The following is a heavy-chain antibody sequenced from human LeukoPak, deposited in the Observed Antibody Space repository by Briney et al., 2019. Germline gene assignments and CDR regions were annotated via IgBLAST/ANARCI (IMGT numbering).Heavy chain of an antibody. D-gene: IGHD3-16*01. Sequence: GGSLRLSRAASGITPRGDAMTWVRYAPGKGLEWVSAINGSGIITYYTGSVKGRFTISRDNSKNTVYLQMNSLRAEDTAIYYCAKDSSQGGDYFDYWGQGTLVTVSS. V-gene: IGHV3-23*01. CDR1: GITPRGDA. CDR2: INGSGIIT. CDR3: AKDSSQGGDYFDY. J-gene: IGHJ4*02.